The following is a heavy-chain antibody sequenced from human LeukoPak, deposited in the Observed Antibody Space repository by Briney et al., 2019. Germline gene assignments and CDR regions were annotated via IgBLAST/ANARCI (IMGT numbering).Heavy chain of an antibody. CDR1: GFTFSNYW. V-gene: IGHV3-7*01. CDR3: ARDESNYYDSSALDY. D-gene: IGHD3-22*01. J-gene: IGHJ4*02. CDR2: IKTDGSEK. Sequence: PGGPLRLSCEGSGFTFSNYWMGWVRQAPGKGLQWVANIKTDGSEKYYVDSVKGRFTISRDNAKNSLYLQMNSLRAEDTAVYYCARDESNYYDSSALDYWGQGTLVTVSS.